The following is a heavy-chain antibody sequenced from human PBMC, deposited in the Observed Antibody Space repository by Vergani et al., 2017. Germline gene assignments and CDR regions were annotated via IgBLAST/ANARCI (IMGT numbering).Heavy chain of an antibody. J-gene: IGHJ4*02. V-gene: IGHV3-21*01. CDR3: ARAWRDYDILTGYYESYYFDY. CDR2: ISSSSYI. D-gene: IGHD3-9*01. CDR1: GFTFSSYS. Sequence: EVQLVESGGGLVKPGGSLRLSCAASGFTFSSYSMNWVRQAPGKGLEWVSSISSSSYIYYADSVKGRFTISRDNAKNSLYLQMNSLRAEDTAVYYCARAWRDYDILTGYYESYYFDYWGQGTLVTVSS.